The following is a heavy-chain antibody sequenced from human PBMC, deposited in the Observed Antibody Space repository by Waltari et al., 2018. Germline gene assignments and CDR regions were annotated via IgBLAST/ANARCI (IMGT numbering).Heavy chain of an antibody. D-gene: IGHD3-3*01. CDR1: GFIFEESA. J-gene: IGHJ4*02. Sequence: VQLVESGGGLVQPGKTLRLSCVASGFIFEESAMHWVRQVPGKGLEWLSGISWNSNNIVYADSVKCRFTISRDNAENSLYLLMNNLRSDDTALYYCVRDAFGNTIGGVFDYWGQGTLLTVSS. V-gene: IGHV3-9*01. CDR3: VRDAFGNTIGGVFDY. CDR2: ISWNSNNI.